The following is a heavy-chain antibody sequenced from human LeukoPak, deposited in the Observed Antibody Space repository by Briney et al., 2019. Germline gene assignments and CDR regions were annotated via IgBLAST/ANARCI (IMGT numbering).Heavy chain of an antibody. J-gene: IGHJ6*02. CDR3: ARDYGRSRDYGMDV. Sequence: PGGSLRLSCAVSGFTFSSYTMNWVRQAPGKGLVWVSRINSDGSSTTYADSVKGRFTISRDNAKNTLYLQMNSLRAEDTAVYYCARDYGRSRDYGMDVWGQGTTVTVSS. CDR1: GFTFSSYT. D-gene: IGHD3-10*01. V-gene: IGHV3-74*03. CDR2: INSDGSST.